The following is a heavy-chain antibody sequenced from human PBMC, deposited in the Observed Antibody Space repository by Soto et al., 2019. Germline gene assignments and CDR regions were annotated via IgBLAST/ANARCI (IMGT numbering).Heavy chain of an antibody. CDR2: ISAYNGNT. J-gene: IGHJ6*02. V-gene: IGHV1-18*01. CDR1: GYTFTSYG. CDR3: ARDLTRLGQPYGMDV. D-gene: IGHD2-2*01. Sequence: QVQLVQSGAEVKKPGASVKVSCKASGYTFTSYGISWVRQAPGQGLEWMGWISAYNGNTNYAQKLQGRVTMTTDTSKXTAYMELRSLRSDDTAVYYCARDLTRLGQPYGMDVWGQGTTVTVSS.